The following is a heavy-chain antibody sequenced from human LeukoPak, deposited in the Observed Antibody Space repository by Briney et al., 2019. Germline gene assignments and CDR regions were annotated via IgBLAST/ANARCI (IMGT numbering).Heavy chain of an antibody. Sequence: PGGSLRLSCAASGFTFGDYGMSWVRHPPGKGLEWVSAINWNGGGTDYADSVKGRFTISRDNAKNSLYLQLSSLRPEDTALYYCAKHLTATNTYIFFGLDVWGQGTSVTVSS. CDR3: AKHLTATNTYIFFGLDV. V-gene: IGHV3-20*04. D-gene: IGHD1-26*01. CDR1: GFTFGDYG. J-gene: IGHJ6*02. CDR2: INWNGGGT.